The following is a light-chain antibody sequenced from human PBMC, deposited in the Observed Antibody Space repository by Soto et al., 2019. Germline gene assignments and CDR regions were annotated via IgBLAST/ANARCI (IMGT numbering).Light chain of an antibody. CDR3: QQYGSSIQT. V-gene: IGKV3-20*01. CDR1: QSVCSNY. Sequence: EIVLTQFPGTLSLSPGERATLSCRASQSVCSNYLAWYQQRPGQPPNLLIFGASHRAPDIPDRFSGSGSGTDFTLTISRLEPEDFAVYYCQQYGSSIQTFGQGTKVDIK. CDR2: GAS. J-gene: IGKJ1*01.